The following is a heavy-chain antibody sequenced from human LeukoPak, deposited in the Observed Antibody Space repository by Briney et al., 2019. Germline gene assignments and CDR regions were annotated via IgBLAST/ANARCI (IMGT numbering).Heavy chain of an antibody. J-gene: IGHJ3*02. CDR2: IYSGGST. CDR3: ASEQLGIDAFDI. D-gene: IGHD7-27*01. Sequence: RPGGSLRLSCAASGFTVSSNYMSWVRQAPGKGLEWVSGIYSGGSTYYADSVKGRFTISRDNSKNTLYLQMNSLRAEDTAVYYCASEQLGIDAFDIWGQGTMVTVSS. CDR1: GFTVSSNY. V-gene: IGHV3-66*02.